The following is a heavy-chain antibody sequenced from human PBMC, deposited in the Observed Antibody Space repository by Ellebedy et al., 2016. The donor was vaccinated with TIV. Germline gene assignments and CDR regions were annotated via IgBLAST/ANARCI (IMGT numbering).Heavy chain of an antibody. CDR1: GFSLSTCEMS. CDR3: ARTRRASGTFPEDFDY. D-gene: IGHD3-10*01. V-gene: IGHV2-70*01. J-gene: IGHJ4*02. Sequence: SGPTLVXPTQTLTRTCTFSGFSLSTCEMSVSWIRQPPGKALEWLAVIDCTDDKYYSTSLKTRLTISKDASKNQVVLTMTNMDPVDTATYYCARTRRASGTFPEDFDYWGQGTLVTVSS. CDR2: IDCTDDK.